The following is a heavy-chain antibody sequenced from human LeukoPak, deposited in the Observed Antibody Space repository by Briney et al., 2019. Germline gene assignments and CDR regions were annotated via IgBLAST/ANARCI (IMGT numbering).Heavy chain of an antibody. Sequence: GASVKVSCKASGYTFTNYAMHWVRQAPGQRLEWMGWINAGNGNTKYSQKLQGRVTMTTDTSTSTAYMELRSLRSDDTAVYYCARCGVVTDDFDYWGQGTLVTVSS. CDR2: INAGNGNT. D-gene: IGHD3-3*01. J-gene: IGHJ4*02. CDR1: GYTFTNYA. CDR3: ARCGVVTDDFDY. V-gene: IGHV1-3*01.